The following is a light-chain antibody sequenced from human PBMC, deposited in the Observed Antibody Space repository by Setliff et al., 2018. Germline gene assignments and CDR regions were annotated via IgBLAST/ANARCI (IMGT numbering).Light chain of an antibody. V-gene: IGLV2-11*01. CDR3: CSYAGSYTSFDV. CDR2: DVS. J-gene: IGLJ1*01. CDR1: SSDVGGYNY. Sequence: ESGSPGQSVTISCTGTSSDVGGYNYVSWYQQHPGKAPKLMIYDVSKRPSGVPDRFSGSKSGNTASLTISGLQAEDEADYYCCSYAGSYTSFDVFGTGTKVTVL.